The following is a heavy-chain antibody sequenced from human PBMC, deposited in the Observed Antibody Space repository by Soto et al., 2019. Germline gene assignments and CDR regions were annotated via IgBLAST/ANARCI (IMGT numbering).Heavy chain of an antibody. J-gene: IGHJ3*02. D-gene: IGHD3-22*01. Sequence: GGSLRLSCSASGFTFSSYAMHWVRQAPGKGLEYVSAISSNGGSTYYADSVKGRFTISRDNSKNTLYLQMSSLRAEDTAVYYCVXGRAEYYYDSSGSLFDIWGQGTMVTVSS. V-gene: IGHV3-64D*06. CDR2: ISSNGGST. CDR1: GFTFSSYA. CDR3: VXGRAEYYYDSSGSLFDI.